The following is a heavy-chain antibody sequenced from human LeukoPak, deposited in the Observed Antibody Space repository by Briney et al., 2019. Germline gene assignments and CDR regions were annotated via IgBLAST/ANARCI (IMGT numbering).Heavy chain of an antibody. Sequence: SETLSLTCTVSGGSISSYYWSWIRQPPGKGLEWIGYIYYSGSTNYNPSLKSRVTISVDTSKNQFSLKLSSVTAADTAVYYCARAEPNYYDSSGQQYFQHWGQGTLVTVSS. CDR1: GGSISSYY. CDR2: IYYSGST. V-gene: IGHV4-59*01. J-gene: IGHJ1*01. CDR3: ARAEPNYYDSSGQQYFQH. D-gene: IGHD3-22*01.